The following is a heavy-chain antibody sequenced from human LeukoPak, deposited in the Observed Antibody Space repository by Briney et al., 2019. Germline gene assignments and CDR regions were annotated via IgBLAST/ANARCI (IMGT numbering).Heavy chain of an antibody. CDR3: ARERGYSYGTPDY. V-gene: IGHV4-38-2*02. CDR2: IYHSGST. Sequence: SETLSLTCTVSGYSISSGYYWGWIRQPPGKGLEWIGSIYHSGSTYYNPSLKSRVTISVDTSKNQFSLKLSSVTAADTAVYYCARERGYSYGTPDYWGQGTLVTVSS. J-gene: IGHJ4*02. CDR1: GYSISSGYY. D-gene: IGHD5-18*01.